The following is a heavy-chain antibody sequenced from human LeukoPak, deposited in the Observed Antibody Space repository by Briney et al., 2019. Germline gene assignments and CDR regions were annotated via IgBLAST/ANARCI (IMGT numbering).Heavy chain of an antibody. Sequence: GEYLKISCQSSGYMFTNYWIGWVRQMPGKGLEWMGSIYPGDSDTRYSPSFQGQVTISADKSITTAYLQWSSLKASDTAMYYCVADAFDIWGQGTMVTVSS. J-gene: IGHJ3*02. CDR1: GYMFTNYW. CDR2: IYPGDSDT. CDR3: VADAFDI. V-gene: IGHV5-51*01.